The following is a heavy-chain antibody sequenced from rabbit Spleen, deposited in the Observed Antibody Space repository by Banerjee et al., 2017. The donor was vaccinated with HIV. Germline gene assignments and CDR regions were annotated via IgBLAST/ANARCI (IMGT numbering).Heavy chain of an antibody. CDR3: ARDGAPAYTDYAYYFKL. D-gene: IGHD7-1*01. Sequence: QSLEESGGDLVKPGASLTLTCAASGFSFSSNYYMCWVRQAPGKGLEWIASIATSSGSTWYASWAKGRFTISRTSSTTVTLQMTSLTAADTATYFCARDGAPAYTDYAYYFKLWGPGTLVTVS. CDR1: GFSFSSNYY. V-gene: IGHV1S40*01. CDR2: IATSSGST. J-gene: IGHJ4*01.